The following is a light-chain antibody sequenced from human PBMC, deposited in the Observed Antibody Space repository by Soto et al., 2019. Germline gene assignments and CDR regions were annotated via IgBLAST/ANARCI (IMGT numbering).Light chain of an antibody. CDR2: DVS. V-gene: IGLV2-14*03. J-gene: IGLJ1*01. CDR1: SSDVGNYNY. Sequence: QSVLTQPASVSWSPGQSITISCTGTSSDVGNYNYVSWYQQYPGKAPKLLISDVSYRPSGVSNRFSGSKSGNTASLTISGLQAEDEADYYCSSFITSTSYVFGTGTKVTVL. CDR3: SSFITSTSYV.